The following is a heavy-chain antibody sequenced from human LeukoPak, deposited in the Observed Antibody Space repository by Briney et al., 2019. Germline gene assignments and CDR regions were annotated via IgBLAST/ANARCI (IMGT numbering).Heavy chain of an antibody. CDR2: ISSSSSTI. CDR3: ARDRGGENVVVTAYIDY. Sequence: GGSLRRYGAGSGFTFSSYSMNWVRQAPGKGLEWVSYISSSSSTIYYADSVKGRFTISRDNAKNSLYLQMNSLRAEDTAVYYCARDRGGENVVVTAYIDYWGQGTLVTVSS. J-gene: IGHJ4*02. CDR1: GFTFSSYS. D-gene: IGHD2-21*02. V-gene: IGHV3-48*04.